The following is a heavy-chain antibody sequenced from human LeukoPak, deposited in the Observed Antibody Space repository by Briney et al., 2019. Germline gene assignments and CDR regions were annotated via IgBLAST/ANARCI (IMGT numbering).Heavy chain of an antibody. CDR1: GFTFNNYA. V-gene: IGHV3-23*01. Sequence: GGSLRLSCAASGFTFNNYAMNWVRQAPGKGLEWVSSISESGGTTDYADSVKGRFTISRDNSKNTLYLQMNSLRAEDTAVYYCAGQWLVNGWGQGTLVTVSS. J-gene: IGHJ4*02. CDR3: AGQWLVNG. D-gene: IGHD6-19*01. CDR2: ISESGGTT.